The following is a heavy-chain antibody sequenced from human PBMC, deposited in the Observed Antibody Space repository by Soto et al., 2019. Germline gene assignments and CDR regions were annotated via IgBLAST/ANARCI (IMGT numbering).Heavy chain of an antibody. D-gene: IGHD6-19*01. CDR3: ARLKGIAVADDAFDI. V-gene: IGHV1-2*02. CDR2: INPNSGGT. CDR1: GCTFTGYY. Sequence: ASVKVSCKASGCTFTGYYMHWVRQAPGQGLEWMGWINPNSGGTNYAQKFQGRVTMTRDTSISTAYMELSRLRSDDTAVYYCARLKGIAVADDAFDIWGQGTMVTVSS. J-gene: IGHJ3*02.